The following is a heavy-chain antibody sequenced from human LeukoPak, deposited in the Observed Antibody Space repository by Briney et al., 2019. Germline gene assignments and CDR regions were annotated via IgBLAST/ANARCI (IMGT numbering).Heavy chain of an antibody. CDR2: IKQDGSEK. V-gene: IGHV3-7*01. Sequence: GGSLRLSCAASGFTFSSYWMSWIRQAPGKGLEWVANIKQDGSEKYYVDSVKGRFTISRDNAKNSLYLQMNSLRAEDTAVYYCARARRSSGYYGSYYYYYYMDVWGRGTTVTVSS. CDR1: GFTFSSYW. D-gene: IGHD3-22*01. J-gene: IGHJ6*03. CDR3: ARARRSSGYYGSYYYYYYMDV.